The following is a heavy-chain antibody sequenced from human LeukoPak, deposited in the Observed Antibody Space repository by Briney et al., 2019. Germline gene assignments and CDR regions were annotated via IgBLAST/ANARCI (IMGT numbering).Heavy chain of an antibody. Sequence: GASVKVSCKASGYTFTSYDINWVRQATGQGLEWVGWMNPNNGNTGYAQKFQGRVTMTRNTSISTAYMELSSLRSEDTAVYYCARGNDFWSGYPLDCWGQGTLVTVSS. CDR3: ARGNDFWSGYPLDC. J-gene: IGHJ4*02. D-gene: IGHD3-3*01. CDR2: MNPNNGNT. V-gene: IGHV1-8*01. CDR1: GYTFTSYD.